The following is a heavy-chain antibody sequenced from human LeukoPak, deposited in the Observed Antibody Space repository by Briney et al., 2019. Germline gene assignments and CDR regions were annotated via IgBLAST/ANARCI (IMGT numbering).Heavy chain of an antibody. CDR3: TTDRRVYSYGLDY. J-gene: IGHJ4*02. D-gene: IGHD5-18*01. Sequence: PGGSLRLSCAASGFTFSNAWMSWVRQAPGKGLEWVGRIKSKTDGGTTDYAAPVKARFTISRDDSKNTLYLQMNSLKTEDTAVYYCTTDRRVYSYGLDYWGQGTLVTVSS. CDR2: IKSKTDGGTT. CDR1: GFTFSNAW. V-gene: IGHV3-15*01.